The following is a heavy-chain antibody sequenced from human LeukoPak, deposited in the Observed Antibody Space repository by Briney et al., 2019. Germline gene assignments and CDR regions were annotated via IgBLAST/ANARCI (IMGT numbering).Heavy chain of an antibody. CDR1: GLTFSSYA. D-gene: IGHD3-9*01. Sequence: PGGSLRLSCAASGLTFSSYAMHWVRQAPGKGLEWVAVISYDGSNKYYADSVKGRFTISRDNFKNTLYLQMNSLRAEDTAVYYRARGSLRYFDWLLPHFDYWGQGTLVTVSS. J-gene: IGHJ4*02. V-gene: IGHV3-30-3*01. CDR3: ARGSLRYFDWLLPHFDY. CDR2: ISYDGSNK.